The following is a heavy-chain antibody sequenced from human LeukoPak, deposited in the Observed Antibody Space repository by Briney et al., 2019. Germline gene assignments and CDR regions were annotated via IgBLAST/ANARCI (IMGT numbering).Heavy chain of an antibody. J-gene: IGHJ5*02. CDR1: GYTFTSYY. D-gene: IGHD3-22*01. V-gene: IGHV1-46*01. Sequence: GASVKVSCKASGYTFTSYYMHWVRQAPGQGLEWMGIINPSGGSTSYAQKFQGRVTMTRDTSTSTVYMELSSLRSEGTAVYYCARIGTRIASSTDWFDPWGQGTLVTVSS. CDR3: ARIGTRIASSTDWFDP. CDR2: INPSGGST.